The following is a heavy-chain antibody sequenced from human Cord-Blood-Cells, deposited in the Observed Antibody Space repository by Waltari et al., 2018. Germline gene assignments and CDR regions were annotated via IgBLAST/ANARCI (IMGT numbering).Heavy chain of an antibody. CDR3: ARLDSHPLPAAIYFDY. Sequence: QLQLQESGPGLVKPSETLSLPCTVSGGSISSSTYYWGWIRQPPGKGLEWIGSIYYSGSTYYNPSLKSRVTISVDTSKNQFSLKLSSVTAADTAVYYWARLDSHPLPAAIYFDYWGQGTLVTVSS. CDR2: IYYSGST. CDR1: GGSISSSTYY. D-gene: IGHD2-2*02. J-gene: IGHJ4*02. V-gene: IGHV4-39*01.